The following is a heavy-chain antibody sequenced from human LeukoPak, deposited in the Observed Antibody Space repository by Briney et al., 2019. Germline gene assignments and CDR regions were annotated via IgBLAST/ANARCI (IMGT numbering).Heavy chain of an antibody. D-gene: IGHD3-10*01. J-gene: IGHJ4*02. CDR1: GFTFSSYS. V-gene: IGHV3-21*01. CDR2: ISSSSSYI. CDR3: ARDPNYYGSGSPPDY. Sequence: GGSLRLSCAASGFTFSSYSMNWVRRAPGKGLEWVSSISSSSSYIYYADSVKGRFTISRDNAKNSLYLQMNSLRAEDTAVYNCARDPNYYGSGSPPDYWGQGTLVTVSS.